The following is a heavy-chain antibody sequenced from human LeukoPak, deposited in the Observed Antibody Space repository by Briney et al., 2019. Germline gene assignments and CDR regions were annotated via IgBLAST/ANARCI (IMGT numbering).Heavy chain of an antibody. CDR3: ARGRSAWIQLWLQVGNWFDP. V-gene: IGHV3-30*04. D-gene: IGHD5-18*01. J-gene: IGHJ5*02. CDR1: GFTFSSYV. CDR2: ISYDGSNE. Sequence: PGGSLRLSCAASGFTFSSYVMHWVRQAPGKGLEWVAIISYDGSNEYYADSVKGRFTISRDNSKNTLYLQMNSLRAADTAVYYCARGRSAWIQLWLQVGNWFDPWGQGTLVTVSS.